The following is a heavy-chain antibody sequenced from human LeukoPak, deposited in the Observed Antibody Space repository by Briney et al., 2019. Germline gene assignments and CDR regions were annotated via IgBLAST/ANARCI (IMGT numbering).Heavy chain of an antibody. CDR1: GYTFTSYG. CDR2: ISAYNGNT. D-gene: IGHD2-2*01. V-gene: IGHV1-18*01. J-gene: IGHJ6*02. Sequence: ASVKVSCKASGYTFTSYGISWVRQAPGQGLEWMGWISAYNGNTNYAQKLQGRVTMTTDTSTNTAYMELRSLRSDDTAVYYCARPIVVVPAAIPLGMDVWGQGTTVTVSS. CDR3: ARPIVVVPAAIPLGMDV.